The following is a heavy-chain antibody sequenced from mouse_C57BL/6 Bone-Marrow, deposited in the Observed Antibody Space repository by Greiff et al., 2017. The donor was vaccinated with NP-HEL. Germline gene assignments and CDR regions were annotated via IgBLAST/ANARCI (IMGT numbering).Heavy chain of an antibody. CDR1: GFTFSDYG. CDR2: ISSGSSTI. CDR3: ARPDYSTDEGVLGIGY. Sequence: EVHLVESGGGLVKPGGSLKLSCAASGFTFSDYGMHWVRQAPEKGLEWVAYISSGSSTIYYADTVKGRFTISRDNAKNTLFRQMTRLRSEDTAMYYCARPDYSTDEGVLGIGYWGHGTSVTVSS. D-gene: IGHD2-5*01. J-gene: IGHJ4*01. V-gene: IGHV5-17*01.